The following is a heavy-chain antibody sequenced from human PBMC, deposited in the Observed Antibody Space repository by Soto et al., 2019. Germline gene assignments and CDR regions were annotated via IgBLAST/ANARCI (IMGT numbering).Heavy chain of an antibody. V-gene: IGHV4-4*02. J-gene: IGHJ4*02. CDR1: GVSISSNNW. Sequence: QVQLQESGPGLVKPSGTLSLTCAVSGVSISSNNWWSWVRQPPGKGLEWIGEMYHNGSTNYNPSLKSRGTISVDKSKNHFSLELNYLTAADTAVYDCARSSRYQYDSSEGNFDYWGQGTLVTVSS. CDR3: ARSSRYQYDSSEGNFDY. D-gene: IGHD3-22*01. CDR2: MYHNGST.